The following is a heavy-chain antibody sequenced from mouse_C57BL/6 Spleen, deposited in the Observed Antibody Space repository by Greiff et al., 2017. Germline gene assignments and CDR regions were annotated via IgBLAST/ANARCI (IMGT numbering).Heavy chain of an antibody. CDR2: IDPANGNT. J-gene: IGHJ4*01. CDR1: GFNIKNTY. V-gene: IGHV14-3*01. D-gene: IGHD2-1*01. Sequence: VQLKESVAELVRPGASVKLSCTASGFNIKNTYMHWVKQRPEQGLEWIGRIDPANGNTKYAPKFQGKATITADTSSNTAYLQLSSLTSEDTAIYYCAREDYYGKGNYYAMEYWGQGTSVTVSS. CDR3: AREDYYGKGNYYAMEY.